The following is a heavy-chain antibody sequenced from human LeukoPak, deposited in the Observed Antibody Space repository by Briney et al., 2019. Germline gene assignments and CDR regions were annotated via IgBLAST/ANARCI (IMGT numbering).Heavy chain of an antibody. J-gene: IGHJ5*02. CDR1: GFTFSSYE. V-gene: IGHV3-48*03. CDR3: ARDRWAAVAPNWFDP. CDR2: ISRSETTI. Sequence: PGGSLRLSCVASGFTFSSYEMNWVRQAPGKGVEWVSFISRSETTIYYADSVKGRFTISRDNAKNSLDLQMNSLRAEDTAVYYCARDRWAAVAPNWFDPWGQGTLVTVSS. D-gene: IGHD6-19*01.